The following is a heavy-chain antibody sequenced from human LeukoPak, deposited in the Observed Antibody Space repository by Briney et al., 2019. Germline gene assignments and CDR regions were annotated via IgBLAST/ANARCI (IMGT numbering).Heavy chain of an antibody. D-gene: IGHD2-2*01. J-gene: IGHJ4*02. CDR2: INPNSGDT. V-gene: IGHV1-2*06. CDR3: ARDYCSSTSCLFDY. CDR1: GYTFTGYH. Sequence: ASVKVSCKASGYTFTGYHMHWVRQAPGQGLEWMGRINPNSGDTNYAQKFQGRVTMTRDTSIGTAYMELSRLRSDDTAVYYCARDYCSSTSCLFDYWGQGTLVAVSS.